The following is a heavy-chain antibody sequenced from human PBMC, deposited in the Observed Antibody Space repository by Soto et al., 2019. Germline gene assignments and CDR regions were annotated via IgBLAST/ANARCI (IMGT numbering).Heavy chain of an antibody. Sequence: QLLESGGGLVQPGGSPRLSCAASGFTFSIYSMNWVRQAPGKGLEWVSLISGSGGSTHYADSVEGRFTISRDNSKNTLYLEMDSLRAEDTAVYYCAKVVKYDVLTGYYKGPDYYGMDVWGQGTTVTVSS. CDR2: ISGSGGST. CDR3: AKVVKYDVLTGYYKGPDYYGMDV. J-gene: IGHJ6*02. V-gene: IGHV3-23*01. D-gene: IGHD3-9*01. CDR1: GFTFSIYS.